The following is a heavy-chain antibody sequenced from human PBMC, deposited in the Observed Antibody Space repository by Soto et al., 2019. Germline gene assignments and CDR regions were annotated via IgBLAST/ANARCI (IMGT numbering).Heavy chain of an antibody. J-gene: IGHJ4*02. CDR2: LSYGGST. CDR1: GGSINSGGYC. Sequence: QVPLQESGPGLVKPSQTLSLTCTVSGGSINSGGYCWSWIRQHPGKGLEWIGCLSYGGSTSYNASLKSRVTISVDTSKNQFSLKLSSVTAADTAVYYCSRGILVWGQGTLITVSS. D-gene: IGHD5-18*01. V-gene: IGHV4-31*03. CDR3: SRGILV.